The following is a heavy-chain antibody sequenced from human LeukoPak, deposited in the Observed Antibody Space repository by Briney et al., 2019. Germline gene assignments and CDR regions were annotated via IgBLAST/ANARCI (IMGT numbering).Heavy chain of an antibody. CDR3: ARGSSPSSDAFDI. V-gene: IGHV1-2*02. J-gene: IGHJ3*02. D-gene: IGHD6-13*01. CDR2: INPNSGGT. CDR1: GYTFTGYY. Sequence: ASVKVSCKASGYTFTGYYMHWVRQAPGQGLEWMGWINPNSGGTNYAQKFQGRVTMTRDTSISSAYMELSRLRSDDTAVYYCARGSSPSSDAFDIWGQGTMVTVSS.